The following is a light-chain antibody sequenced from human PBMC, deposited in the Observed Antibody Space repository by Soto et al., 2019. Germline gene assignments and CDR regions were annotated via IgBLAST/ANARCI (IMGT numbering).Light chain of an antibody. Sequence: DIQLTQSPSSLSASVGDRVTITCRASQAISSYLAWYQQKPGIVTELLIYATSTLQSGAPSRFSGSGSGTDFTLTSSSLQPEVVATYYCHKYNHAPTFGGGTKVEIK. CDR2: ATS. CDR1: QAISSY. CDR3: HKYNHAPT. V-gene: IGKV1-27*01. J-gene: IGKJ4*01.